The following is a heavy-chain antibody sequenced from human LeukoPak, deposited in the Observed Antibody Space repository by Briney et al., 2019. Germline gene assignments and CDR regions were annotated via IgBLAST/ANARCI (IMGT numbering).Heavy chain of an antibody. CDR3: ARDLDYGGSSIWYFDL. V-gene: IGHV4-31*03. CDR1: GGSISSGVYY. D-gene: IGHD4-23*01. J-gene: IGHJ2*01. CDR2: IYYSGSA. Sequence: SQTLSLTCTVSGGSISSGVYYWNWIRQHPGKGLEWIGYIYYSGSAYYNLSLKSRVTISVDTYKNQFSLRLTSVTAADTAVYYCARDLDYGGSSIWYFDLWGRGTLVTVSS.